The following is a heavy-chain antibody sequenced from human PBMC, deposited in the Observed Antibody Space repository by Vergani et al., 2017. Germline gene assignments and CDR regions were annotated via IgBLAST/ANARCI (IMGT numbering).Heavy chain of an antibody. CDR1: GESIRSGSHY. V-gene: IGHV3-23*01. Sequence: VKLQESGPGLLKPSQTLSLTCTVSGESIRSGSHYWSWVRQAPGKGLEWVSAISGSGGSTYYADSVKGRFTISRDNSKNTLYLQMNSLRAEDTAVYYCARDISSPGGYYYYYYGMDVWGQGTTVTVSS. J-gene: IGHJ6*02. CDR2: ISGSGGST. CDR3: ARDISSPGGYYYYYYGMDV. D-gene: IGHD1-14*01.